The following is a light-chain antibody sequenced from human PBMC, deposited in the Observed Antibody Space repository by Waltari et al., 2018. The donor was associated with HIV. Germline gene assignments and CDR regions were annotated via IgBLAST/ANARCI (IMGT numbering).Light chain of an antibody. CDR2: DAS. J-gene: IGKJ4*01. Sequence: IVLTQSPATLSLSPGERATLSCRASQSVSTYLAWYQQKPGQAPRLLIYDASNRATGIPARFSGSGSGTDFTLTISSPEPEDFAVYYCQQRTNWPPFTFGGGTKVEIK. CDR3: QQRTNWPPFT. V-gene: IGKV3-11*01. CDR1: QSVSTY.